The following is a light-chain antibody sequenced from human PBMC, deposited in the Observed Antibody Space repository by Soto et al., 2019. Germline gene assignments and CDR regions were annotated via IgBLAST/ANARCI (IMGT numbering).Light chain of an antibody. V-gene: IGKV1-8*01. J-gene: IGKJ1*01. CDR3: QQYYSYPQA. CDR1: QGISSY. CDR2: AAS. Sequence: AIRMTQSPSSFSASTGDRVTITCRASQGISSYLAWYQQKPGKAPKLLIYAASTLQSGVPSRFRGSRSGTDFTLPISCLQSEDFATYYCQQYYSYPQAFGQGTRVEIK.